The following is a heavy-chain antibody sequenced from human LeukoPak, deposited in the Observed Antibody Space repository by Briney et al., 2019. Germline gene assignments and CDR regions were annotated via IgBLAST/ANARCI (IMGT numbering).Heavy chain of an antibody. V-gene: IGHV4-39*01. D-gene: IGHD1-1*01. Sequence: SETLSLTCTVSGGSISSSPYYWAWIRQPPGRGLEWIGSIYYRRNTYHNPSLKSRVTISVDPSKNQFSLSVISVTAADTAVYFCARPTTGPATQGYDSWGQGILVTVAS. J-gene: IGHJ4*02. CDR3: ARPTTGPATQGYDS. CDR2: IYYRRNT. CDR1: GGSISSSPYY.